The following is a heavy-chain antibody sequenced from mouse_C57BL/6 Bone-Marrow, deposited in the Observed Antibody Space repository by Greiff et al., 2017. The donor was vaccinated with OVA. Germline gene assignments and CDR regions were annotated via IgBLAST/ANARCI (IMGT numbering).Heavy chain of an antibody. D-gene: IGHD6-5*01. CDR3: ARPGLSHAMDY. CDR1: GFTFSSYG. V-gene: IGHV5-6*01. CDR2: ISSGGSYT. J-gene: IGHJ4*01. Sequence: EVKMVEYGGDLVKPGGSLKLSCAASGFTFSSYGMSWVRQTPDKRLEWVATISSGGSYTYYPDSVKGRFTISRDNAKNTLYLQMSSLKSEDTAMYYCARPGLSHAMDYWGQGTSVTVSS.